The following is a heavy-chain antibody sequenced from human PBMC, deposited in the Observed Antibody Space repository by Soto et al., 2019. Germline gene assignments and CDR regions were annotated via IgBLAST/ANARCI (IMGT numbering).Heavy chain of an antibody. Sequence: PGGSLRFSCATSGTTFSGSAMHWCRQAPGKGWKWVAVTSLDGGTKFYADSSKGRFTVSRDNPKNTLYLQMNSLRAQDTAVYFFTREDMVSKWYFDNWGQGTSVTVSS. J-gene: IGHJ1*01. CDR3: TREDMVSKWYFDN. V-gene: IGHV3-30-3*01. D-gene: IGHD2-8*01. CDR2: TSLDGGTK. CDR1: GTTFSGSA.